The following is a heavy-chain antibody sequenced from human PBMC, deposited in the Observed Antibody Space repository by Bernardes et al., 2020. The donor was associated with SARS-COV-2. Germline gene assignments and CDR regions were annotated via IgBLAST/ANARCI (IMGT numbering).Heavy chain of an antibody. CDR1: GGSISSNNYY. CDR3: ARQAPLRADFDY. V-gene: IGHV4-39*01. D-gene: IGHD4-17*01. CDR2: IYYSGST. J-gene: IGHJ4*02. Sequence: SETLSLTCTVSGGSISSNNYYWGWIRQPPGKGLEWIGSIYYSGSTYYNPSLKSRVTISVDTSKNQFSLKLSSVTAADTAVYYCARQAPLRADFDYWGQGTLVTVSS.